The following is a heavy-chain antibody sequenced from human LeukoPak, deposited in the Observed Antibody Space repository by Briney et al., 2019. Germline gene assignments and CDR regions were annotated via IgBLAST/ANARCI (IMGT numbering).Heavy chain of an antibody. CDR2: INAGNGNT. V-gene: IGHV1-3*01. CDR1: GYTFTSYA. Sequence: GASVKVSCKASGYTFTSYAMHWVRQAPGQRLEWMGWINAGNGNTKYSQKFQGRVTISRDTSASTAYMELSSLTSDDTAVYFCARSDYNDYRGLGFWGQGTLVTVSS. J-gene: IGHJ4*02. D-gene: IGHD4-11*01. CDR3: ARSDYNDYRGLGF.